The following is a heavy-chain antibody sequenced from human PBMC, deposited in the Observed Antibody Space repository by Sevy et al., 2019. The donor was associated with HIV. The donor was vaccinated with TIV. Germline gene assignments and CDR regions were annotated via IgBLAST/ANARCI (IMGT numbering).Heavy chain of an antibody. CDR2: INPNSGGT. J-gene: IGHJ4*02. Sequence: ASVKVSCKASGYTFTGYYIHWVRQAPGQGLEWMGWINPNSGGTYFAKKFQDSVTMTTDTSVNTAYMDLRSLRFDDTAVYYCASMGDYYDSSGYYPLKFWGQGTLVTVSS. CDR3: ASMGDYYDSSGYYPLKF. V-gene: IGHV1-2*02. D-gene: IGHD3-22*01. CDR1: GYTFTGYY.